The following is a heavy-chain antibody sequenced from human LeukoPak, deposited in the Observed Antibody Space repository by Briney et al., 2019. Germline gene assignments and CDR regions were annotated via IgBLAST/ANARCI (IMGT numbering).Heavy chain of an antibody. V-gene: IGHV3-30*18. J-gene: IGHJ4*02. D-gene: IGHD4-17*01. CDR2: ISYDGSNK. CDR3: AKGVTTTVTTYFDY. Sequence: GGSLRLSCAASGFTFSSYGMQWVRQAPGKGLEWVAVISYDGSNKYYADSVKGRFTISRDNSKNTLYLQMNSLRAEDTAVYYCAKGVTTTVTTYFDYWGQGTLVTVSS. CDR1: GFTFSSYG.